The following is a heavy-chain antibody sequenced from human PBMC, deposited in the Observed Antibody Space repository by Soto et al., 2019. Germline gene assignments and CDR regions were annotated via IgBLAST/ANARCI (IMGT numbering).Heavy chain of an antibody. V-gene: IGHV4-34*01. CDR3: ARGSIAAPSGMDV. CDR1: GGSFSGYY. Sequence: SETLSLTCAVYGGSFSGYYWSWIRQPPGKGLEWIGEINHSGSTNYNPSLKSRVTISVDTSKNQFSLKLSSVTAADTAVYYCARGSIAAPSGMDVRGKGTTVTVSS. D-gene: IGHD6-13*01. J-gene: IGHJ6*04. CDR2: INHSGST.